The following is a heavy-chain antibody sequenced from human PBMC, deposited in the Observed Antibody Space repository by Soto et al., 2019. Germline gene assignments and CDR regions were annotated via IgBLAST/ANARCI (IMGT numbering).Heavy chain of an antibody. J-gene: IGHJ5*02. CDR1: GFTVSSNY. D-gene: IGHD3-10*01. Sequence: GGSLRLSCAASGFTVSSNYMSWVRQAPGKGLEWVSVIYSGGSTYYADSVKGRFTISRDNSKNTLYLQMNSLRAEDTAVYYCARFAGITMVRGVGNWFDPWGQGTLVTVSS. V-gene: IGHV3-66*01. CDR3: ARFAGITMVRGVGNWFDP. CDR2: IYSGGST.